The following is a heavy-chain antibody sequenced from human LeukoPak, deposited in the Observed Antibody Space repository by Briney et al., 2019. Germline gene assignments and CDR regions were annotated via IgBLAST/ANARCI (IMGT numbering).Heavy chain of an antibody. D-gene: IGHD3-3*01. J-gene: IGHJ4*02. CDR1: GFTFSSYW. Sequence: GGSLRLSCEASGFTFSSYWMSWVRQAPGKGLEWVANIKQDGSEKYYVDSVKGRFTISRDNAKNSLYLQMNSLRAEDTAVYYCARAEYDFWSGYLYYFDYWGQGTLVTVSS. V-gene: IGHV3-7*03. CDR2: IKQDGSEK. CDR3: ARAEYDFWSGYLYYFDY.